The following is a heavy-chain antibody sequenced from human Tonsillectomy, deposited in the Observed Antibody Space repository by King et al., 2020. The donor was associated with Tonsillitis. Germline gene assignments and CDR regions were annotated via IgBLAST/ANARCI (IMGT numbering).Heavy chain of an antibody. CDR3: ARGGDYGDYLDY. CDR2: IYYSGST. D-gene: IGHD4-17*01. J-gene: IGHJ4*02. CDR1: GGSISSSSYY. Sequence: QLQESGPGLVKPSETLSLTRTVSGGSISSSSYYWGWIRQPPGKGLEWIGSIYYSGSTYYNPSLKSRVTISVDTSKNQFSLKLSSVTAADTAVYYCARGGDYGDYLDYWGQGTLVTVSS. V-gene: IGHV4-39*01.